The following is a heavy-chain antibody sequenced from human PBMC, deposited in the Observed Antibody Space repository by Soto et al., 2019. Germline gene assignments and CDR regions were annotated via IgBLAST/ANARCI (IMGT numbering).Heavy chain of an antibody. CDR1: GYSFAGYW. D-gene: IGHD2-21*02. CDR2: IDPSDSQT. J-gene: IGHJ4*02. CDR3: ARQIYDSERRPNFQYYFDF. V-gene: IGHV5-10-1*01. Sequence: PGESLKISCTGSGYSFAGYWITWVRQMPGKGLEWMGRIDPSDSQTYYSPSFRGHVTISAAKSITTVFLQWSSLRASDTAMYYCARQIYDSERRPNFQYYFDFWGQGTLVTVSS.